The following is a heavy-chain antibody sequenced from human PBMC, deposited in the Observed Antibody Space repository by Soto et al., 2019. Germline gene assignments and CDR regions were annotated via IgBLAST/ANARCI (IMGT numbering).Heavy chain of an antibody. Sequence: ASVKVSCKASGYTFTGYYMHWVRQAPGQGLEWMGWINPNSGGTNYAQKFQGRVTMTRDTSISTAYMELSRLRSDDTAVYYCAGVFGFGDSLAHGLEPLFNWFDPWGQGTLVTVSS. V-gene: IGHV1-2*02. CDR1: GYTFTGYY. CDR3: AGVFGFGDSLAHGLEPLFNWFDP. CDR2: INPNSGGT. D-gene: IGHD3-10*01. J-gene: IGHJ5*02.